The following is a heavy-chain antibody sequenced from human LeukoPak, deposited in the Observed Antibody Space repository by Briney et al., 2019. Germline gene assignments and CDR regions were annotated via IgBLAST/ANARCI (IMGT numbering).Heavy chain of an antibody. CDR2: IKGDGTGT. V-gene: IGHV3-74*01. Sequence: PGGSLRLSCAASGFTFGSYWMHWVRQAPGEGLVWVSRIKGDGTGTSYADSVKGRFTISRDNAKNTLYLQMNSLTDEDTAMYYCVSGYSSAYYASGADYWSQGTLVTVSS. CDR1: GFTFGSYW. CDR3: VSGYSSAYYASGADY. J-gene: IGHJ4*02. D-gene: IGHD6-19*01.